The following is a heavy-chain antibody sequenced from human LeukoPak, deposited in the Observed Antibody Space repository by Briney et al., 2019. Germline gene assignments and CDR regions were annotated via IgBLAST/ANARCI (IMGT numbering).Heavy chain of an antibody. Sequence: GGSLRLFCATSGFTFSSYAMSWVRQAPGKGLEWVSAISGSGGSTYYADSVKGRFTISRDNSKNTLYLQMNSLRAEDTAVYYCAKDRLKSSGWYFYYFDYWGQGTLVTVSS. CDR1: GFTFSSYA. CDR2: ISGSGGST. J-gene: IGHJ4*02. CDR3: AKDRLKSSGWYFYYFDY. D-gene: IGHD6-19*01. V-gene: IGHV3-23*01.